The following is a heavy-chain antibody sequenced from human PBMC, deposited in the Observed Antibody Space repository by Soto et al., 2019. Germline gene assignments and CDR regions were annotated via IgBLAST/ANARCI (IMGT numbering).Heavy chain of an antibody. CDR2: INHSGST. CDR1: GGSFSGYY. CDR3: ARDWGPRGSWFDP. D-gene: IGHD7-27*01. J-gene: IGHJ5*02. V-gene: IGHV4-34*01. Sequence: QVQLQQWGAGLLKPSETLSLTCAVYGGSFSGYYWSWIRQPPGKGLEWMGEINHSGSTNYNPSLKSRVTISVDTSKNQFSLKLSSVTAADTAVYYCARDWGPRGSWFDPWGQGTLVTVSS.